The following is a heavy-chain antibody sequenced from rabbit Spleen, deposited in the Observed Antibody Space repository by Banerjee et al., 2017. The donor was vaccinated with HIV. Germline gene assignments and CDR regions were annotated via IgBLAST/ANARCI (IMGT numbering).Heavy chain of an antibody. D-gene: IGHD6-1*01. V-gene: IGHV1S40*01. Sequence: QSLEESGGGLVQPEGSLTLTCTASGFSFSSRYYMCWVRQAPGKGLEWIGCIDAGVKGTTYYASWAKGRFTISKTSSTTVTLQMTSLTAADTSTYFCASGADYAYGGYDLWGQGPLVTVS. CDR1: GFSFSSRYY. J-gene: IGHJ3*01. CDR2: IDAGVKGTT. CDR3: ASGADYAYGGYDL.